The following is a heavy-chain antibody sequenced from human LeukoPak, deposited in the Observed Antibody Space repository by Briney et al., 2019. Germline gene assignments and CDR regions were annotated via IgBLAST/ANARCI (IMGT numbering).Heavy chain of an antibody. CDR3: ARGVVPLDY. Sequence: PGGSLRLSCAASGFTFSSYAMHWVRQAPGKGPEWVAVISYDGSNKYYADSVKGRFTISRDNAKNSLYLQMNSLRAEDTAVYYCARGVVPLDYWGQGTLVTVSS. J-gene: IGHJ4*02. D-gene: IGHD4-23*01. CDR1: GFTFSSYA. CDR2: ISYDGSNK. V-gene: IGHV3-30*07.